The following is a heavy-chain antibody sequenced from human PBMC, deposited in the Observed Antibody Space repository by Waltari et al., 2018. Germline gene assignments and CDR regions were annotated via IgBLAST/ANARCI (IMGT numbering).Heavy chain of an antibody. D-gene: IGHD3-10*02. CDR1: GFTFGSYS. Sequence: EVQLVESGGGLVQPGGSMSLSCAASGFTFGSYSMTWVRQAPGKGLEWVANIKEDGTEKKYVDSVKGRFTISRDNAKNSLYLEMNSLRVEDTAVYYCARGRYVPGPWGQGTLVTVSS. CDR3: ARGRYVPGP. V-gene: IGHV3-7*03. CDR2: IKEDGTEK. J-gene: IGHJ5*02.